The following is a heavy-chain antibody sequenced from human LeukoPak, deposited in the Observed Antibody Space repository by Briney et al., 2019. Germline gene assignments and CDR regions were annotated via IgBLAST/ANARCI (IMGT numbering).Heavy chain of an antibody. CDR3: ATNGVSTLEFDY. Sequence: ASVKVSCKXSGYTFTSYYMHWVRQAPGQGLERMGIINPSGGSTSYAQKFQGRVTMTRDTSTSTVYMELSSLRSEDTAVYYCATNGVSTLEFDYWGQGTLVTVSS. J-gene: IGHJ4*02. CDR2: INPSGGST. V-gene: IGHV1-46*01. D-gene: IGHD2-8*01. CDR1: GYTFTSYY.